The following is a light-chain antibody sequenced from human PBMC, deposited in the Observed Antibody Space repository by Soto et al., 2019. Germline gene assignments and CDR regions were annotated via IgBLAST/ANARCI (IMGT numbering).Light chain of an antibody. CDR2: DAS. V-gene: IGKV3-20*01. CDR1: QSVCTSC. J-gene: IGKJ1*01. Sequence: EIVLTQSPGILSLSPGENATLSCRASQSVCTSCLAWYQQKPGQAPRLLLYDASSRAIGVPDRFGGGGSGTDFTLTISRLEPEDFAVYYCQQYGSSPRTFGQGTKVEIK. CDR3: QQYGSSPRT.